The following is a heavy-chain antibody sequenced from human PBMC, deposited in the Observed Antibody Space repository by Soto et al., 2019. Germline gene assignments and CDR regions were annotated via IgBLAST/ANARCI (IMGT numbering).Heavy chain of an antibody. J-gene: IGHJ3*02. V-gene: IGHV1-69*13. CDR2: IIPIFGTA. CDR3: ARGSGDIVVVPAAPYDAFDI. CDR1: GGTFSSYA. D-gene: IGHD2-2*01. Sequence: GASVKVSCKASGGTFSSYAISWVRQAPGQGLEWMGGIIPIFGTANYAQKFQGRVTITADESTSTAYMELSSLRSEDTAVYYCARGSGDIVVVPAAPYDAFDIWGQGTMVTVSS.